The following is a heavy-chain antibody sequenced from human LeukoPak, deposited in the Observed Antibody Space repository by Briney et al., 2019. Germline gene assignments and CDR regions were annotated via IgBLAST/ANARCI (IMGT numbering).Heavy chain of an antibody. J-gene: IGHJ4*02. CDR3: AKGLYSSSSLYYFDY. Sequence: GGSLRLSCAASGITFDDYAMHWVRQAPGKGLEWVSGISWNSGSIGYADSVKGRFTISRDNAKNSLYLQMNSLRAEDMALYYCAKGLYSSSSLYYFDYWGQGTLVTVSS. D-gene: IGHD6-6*01. CDR1: GITFDDYA. V-gene: IGHV3-9*03. CDR2: ISWNSGSI.